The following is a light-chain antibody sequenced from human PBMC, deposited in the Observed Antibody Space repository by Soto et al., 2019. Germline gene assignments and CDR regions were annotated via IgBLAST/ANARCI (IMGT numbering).Light chain of an antibody. Sequence: DIQMTQSPSSLSASVGDRVTITCRASQSIRSYLNWSQQKPGKAPKLLIYAASSLKSGVPSRFSGSGSGTDFTLTISSLQPEDFASYYCQQSYSTLGTFGQGTKV. J-gene: IGKJ1*01. CDR2: AAS. V-gene: IGKV1-39*01. CDR3: QQSYSTLGT. CDR1: QSIRSY.